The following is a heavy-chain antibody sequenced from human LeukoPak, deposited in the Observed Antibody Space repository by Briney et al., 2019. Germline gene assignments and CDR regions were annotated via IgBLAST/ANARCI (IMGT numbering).Heavy chain of an antibody. Sequence: ASVKVSCKASGYTFTGYYMHWVRQAPGQGLEWMGWINTNTGNPTYAQGFTGRFVFSLDTSVSTAYLQISSLKAEDTAVYYCARGGGSSWAELYRSHSHYYYYYYMDVWGKGTTVTVSS. CDR3: ARGGGSSWAELYRSHSHYYYYYYMDV. CDR1: GYTFTGYY. D-gene: IGHD6-13*01. V-gene: IGHV7-4-1*02. CDR2: INTNTGNP. J-gene: IGHJ6*03.